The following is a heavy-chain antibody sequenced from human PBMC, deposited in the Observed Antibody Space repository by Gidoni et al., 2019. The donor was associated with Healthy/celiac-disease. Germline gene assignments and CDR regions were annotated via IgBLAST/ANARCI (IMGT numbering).Heavy chain of an antibody. D-gene: IGHD4-17*01. J-gene: IGHJ6*02. V-gene: IGHV3-30-3*01. CDR2: ISCDGSNK. CDR3: ARDPRGDGLVTTTTGYYYYGMDV. Sequence: QVQLVESGGGVVQPGRSLRLSCAASGFTFSSYAMHWVRQAPGKGLGWVAVISCDGSNKYYADSVKGRVTISRDNSKNTLYLQMNSLRAEDTAVYYCARDPRGDGLVTTTTGYYYYGMDVWGQGTTVTVSS. CDR1: GFTFSSYA.